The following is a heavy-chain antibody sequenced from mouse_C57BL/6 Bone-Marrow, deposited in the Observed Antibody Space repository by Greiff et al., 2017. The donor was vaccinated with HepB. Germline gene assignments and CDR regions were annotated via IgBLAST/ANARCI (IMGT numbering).Heavy chain of an antibody. CDR2: ISDGGSYT. J-gene: IGHJ3*01. CDR3: AREGNYYGSSYVRFAY. Sequence: EVMLVESGGGLVKPGGSLKLSCAASGFTFSSYAMSWVRQTPEKRLEWVATISDGGSYTYYPDNVKGRFTISRDNAKNNLYLQMSHLKSEDTAMYYWAREGNYYGSSYVRFAYWGQGTLVTVSA. CDR1: GFTFSSYA. D-gene: IGHD1-1*01. V-gene: IGHV5-4*01.